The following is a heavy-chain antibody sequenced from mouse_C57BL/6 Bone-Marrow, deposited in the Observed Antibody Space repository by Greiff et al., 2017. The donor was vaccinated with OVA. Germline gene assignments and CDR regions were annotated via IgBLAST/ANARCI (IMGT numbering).Heavy chain of an antibody. CDR1: GYTFTDYY. V-gene: IGHV1-19*01. CDR2: INPYNGGT. J-gene: IGHJ1*03. CDR3: ASLPTYYSDWYFDV. D-gene: IGHD1-1*01. Sequence: VQLQQSGPVLVKPGASVKMSCKASGYTFTDYYMNWVKQSHGKSLEWIGVINPYNGGTSYNQKFKGKATLTVDKSSSTAYMELNSLTSEDSAVYYCASLPTYYSDWYFDVWGTGTTVTVSS.